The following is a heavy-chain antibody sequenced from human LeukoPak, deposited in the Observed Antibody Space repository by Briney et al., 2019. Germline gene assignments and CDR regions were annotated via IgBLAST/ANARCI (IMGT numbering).Heavy chain of an antibody. CDR2: ISSSGSTI. CDR3: ARDDDILSRPKRGNRY. V-gene: IGHV3-11*01. J-gene: IGHJ4*02. Sequence: PGGSLRLSCAASGFTFSDYYMSWIRQAPGNGLEWVSYISSSGSTIYYADSVKGRFTISRDNAKNSLYLQMNSLRAEDTAVYYCARDDDILSRPKRGNRYWGQGTLVTVSS. D-gene: IGHD3-9*01. CDR1: GFTFSDYY.